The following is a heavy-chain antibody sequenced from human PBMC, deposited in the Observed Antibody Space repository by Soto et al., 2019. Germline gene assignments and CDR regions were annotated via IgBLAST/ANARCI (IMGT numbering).Heavy chain of an antibody. CDR3: XXXXXXXXIXGMDV. V-gene: IGHV3-9*01. Sequence: EVQLVESGGGLVQPGRSLRLSCAASGFTFDDYAMHWVRQTPGKGLEWVSGITWNSGTIGYADSVKGRFTISRDNXXXXXXXXXXXXXXXXXXXXXXXXXXXXXXIXGMDVWGQGTTVTVSS. CDR1: GFTFDDYA. J-gene: IGHJ6*02. CDR2: ITWNSGTI.